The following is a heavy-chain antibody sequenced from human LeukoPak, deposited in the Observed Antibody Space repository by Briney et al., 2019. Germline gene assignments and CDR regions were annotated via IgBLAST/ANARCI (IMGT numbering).Heavy chain of an antibody. Sequence: GASVKVSSKASGYTFTAYYMHWVRQAPGQGLEWMGWINPNTGGTNYTQKFQGRVTMTRDTSTSTAYMELSRLRSDDTGVYYSARAHYYGSVSYYVPYFDYWGQGTLVTVSS. CDR2: INPNTGGT. D-gene: IGHD3-10*01. CDR1: GYTFTAYY. V-gene: IGHV1-2*02. J-gene: IGHJ4*02. CDR3: ARAHYYGSVSYYVPYFDY.